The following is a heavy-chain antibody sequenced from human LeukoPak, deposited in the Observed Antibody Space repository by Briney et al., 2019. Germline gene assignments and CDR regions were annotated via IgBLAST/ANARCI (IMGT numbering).Heavy chain of an antibody. V-gene: IGHV4-30-4*08. CDR2: INHSGST. D-gene: IGHD3-3*01. Sequence: PSQTLSLTCTVSGGSISSGDYYWSWIRQPPGKGLEWIGEINHSGSTNYNPSLKSRVTISVDTSKNQFSLKLSSVTAADTAMYYCARGGTHDFWSGYYYFDYWGQGTLVTVSS. J-gene: IGHJ4*02. CDR1: GGSISSGDYY. CDR3: ARGGTHDFWSGYYYFDY.